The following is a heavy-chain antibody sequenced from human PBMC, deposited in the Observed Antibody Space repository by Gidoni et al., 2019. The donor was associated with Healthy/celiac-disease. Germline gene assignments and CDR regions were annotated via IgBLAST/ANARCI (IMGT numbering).Heavy chain of an antibody. CDR1: GGTFSSYA. CDR2: IIPILGIA. CDR3: SRAYSSSSGSDY. D-gene: IGHD6-6*01. Sequence: QVQLVQSGAGVRKPGSSVKVSCQPSGGTFSSYAISWVRQARVQGLGWMGRIIPILGIANDAQKCQGRVTITADKSTSTAYMELSSLRSEDTAVEYWSRAYSSSSGSDYWGQGTLVTVSS. J-gene: IGHJ4*02. V-gene: IGHV1-69*04.